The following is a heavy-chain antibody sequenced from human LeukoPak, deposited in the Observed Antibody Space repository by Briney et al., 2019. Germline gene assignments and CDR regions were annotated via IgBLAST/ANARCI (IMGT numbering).Heavy chain of an antibody. CDR1: GYSFNTYW. D-gene: IGHD3-22*01. CDR3: ARQFYYDRSGFFEGAY. CDR2: VYPGDSDA. Sequence: GESLKISCKGSGYSFNTYWIGWVRQMPGKGLEWMGSVYPGDSDARYSPSFQGQVTVSADRSISTAYLQWSSLKASDTAMYYCARQFYYDRSGFFEGAYWGQGSLVTVSS. V-gene: IGHV5-51*01. J-gene: IGHJ4*02.